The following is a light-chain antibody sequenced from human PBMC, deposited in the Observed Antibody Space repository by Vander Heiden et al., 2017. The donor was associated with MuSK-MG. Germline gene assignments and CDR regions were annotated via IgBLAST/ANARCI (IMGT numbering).Light chain of an antibody. V-gene: IGKV3-15*01. CDR2: GAS. CDR1: QSVSTN. CDR3: QHYKNLPLT. J-gene: IGKJ4*01. Sequence: IVMTQSPATLSVSPGERATLSCRASQSVSTNLAWYQQRPGQAPRLLIFGASTRPTGIPARFSGDGSGTEFTLTISSLQSEDFAVYYCQHYKNLPLTFGGGTKVEI.